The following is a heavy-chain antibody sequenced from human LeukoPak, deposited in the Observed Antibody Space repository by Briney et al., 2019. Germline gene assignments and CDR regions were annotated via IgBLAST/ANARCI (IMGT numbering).Heavy chain of an antibody. CDR2: VYYSGST. CDR1: GGSIRSSYYY. V-gene: IGHV4-39*01. Sequence: PSETLSLTCTVSGGSIRSSYYYWGWIRPPPVKGLEWIGSVYYSGSTYSNPSLKSRVTISVDTSKNQFSLKMRSVTASDTAEYYCARRSGGAFDIWGQGTMVTVSP. D-gene: IGHD2-15*01. CDR3: ARRSGGAFDI. J-gene: IGHJ3*02.